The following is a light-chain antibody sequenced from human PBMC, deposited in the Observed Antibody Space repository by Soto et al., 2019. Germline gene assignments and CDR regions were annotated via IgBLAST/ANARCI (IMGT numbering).Light chain of an antibody. J-gene: IGLJ1*01. CDR1: SSDIGRYNY. CDR2: DVT. V-gene: IGLV2-14*01. Sequence: QSALTQPASVSGSPGQSITISCTGTSSDIGRYNYVSWYQQHPGKAPEVMIYDVTNRPSGVSDRFSGSKSGNTASLTISGLQAEDEADYYCSSYTSGVSYVFGTGTKLTVL. CDR3: SSYTSGVSYV.